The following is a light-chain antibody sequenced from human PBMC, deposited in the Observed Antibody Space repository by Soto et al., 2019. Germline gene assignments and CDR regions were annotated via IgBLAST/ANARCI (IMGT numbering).Light chain of an antibody. V-gene: IGKV1-39*01. CDR1: QSIRSY. Sequence: DIQRSQSPSSLSASVGERVTIARRAIQSIRSYLNWYPQTRGKAPKLXIYAASRLPSGVPSEFISSGAGPVSTRPISSLQHEDVETAYCPQSYSTMETFCQGTQVDIK. CDR2: AAS. J-gene: IGKJ1*01. CDR3: PQSYSTMET.